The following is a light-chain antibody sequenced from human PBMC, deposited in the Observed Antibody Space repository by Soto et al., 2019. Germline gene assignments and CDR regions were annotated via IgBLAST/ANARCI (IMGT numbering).Light chain of an antibody. Sequence: EIVMTQSPATLSVSPGERATLSCRASQSVSSNLAWYPQNPGQAPRILIYGASTRATGIPARFSGSGSGTEFTLTISSLQSEDFAVYSCQQYNNWPQTFGQGTKVEIK. CDR3: QQYNNWPQT. CDR1: QSVSSN. V-gene: IGKV3-15*01. J-gene: IGKJ1*01. CDR2: GAS.